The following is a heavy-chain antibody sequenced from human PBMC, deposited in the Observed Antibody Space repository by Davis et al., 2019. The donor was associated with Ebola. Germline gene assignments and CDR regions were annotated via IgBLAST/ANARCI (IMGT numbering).Heavy chain of an antibody. J-gene: IGHJ6*02. CDR3: ARDGGYSSGWTGDYYYYYGMDV. D-gene: IGHD6-19*01. Sequence: SVKVSCKASGYTFTSYDISWVRQAPGQGLEWMGGIIPIFGTANYAQKFQGRVTITADESTSTAYMELSSLRSEDTAVYYCARDGGYSSGWTGDYYYYYGMDVWGQGTTVTVSS. V-gene: IGHV1-69*13. CDR2: IIPIFGTA. CDR1: GYTFTSYD.